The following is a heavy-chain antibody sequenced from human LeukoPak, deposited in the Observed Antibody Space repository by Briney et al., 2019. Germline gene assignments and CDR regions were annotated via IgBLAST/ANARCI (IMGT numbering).Heavy chain of an antibody. CDR1: GFTFGDYT. J-gene: IGHJ3*02. Sequence: GGSLRLSCTASGFTFGDYTMSWVRQAPGKGLEWVANIKQDGSEKYYVDSVRGRFTISRDNAKNSLYLQMNSLRAEDTAVYYCARERVWVGAFDIWGQGTMVTVSS. CDR2: IKQDGSEK. V-gene: IGHV3-7*01. CDR3: ARERVWVGAFDI. D-gene: IGHD3-16*01.